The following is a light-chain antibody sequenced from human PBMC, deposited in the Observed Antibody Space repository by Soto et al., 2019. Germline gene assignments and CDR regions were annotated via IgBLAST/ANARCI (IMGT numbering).Light chain of an antibody. CDR3: QQSYSTPRT. V-gene: IGKV1-39*01. CDR2: AAS. Sequence: DFQMTQSPSSLSASVGDRVTITCRASQSIRNYLTWYEQKSGKPPKLLIYAASILQTGVPSRFSGSGSGTDFTLTISSLQPEDFATYYCQQSYSTPRTFGQGTKVEIK. CDR1: QSIRNY. J-gene: IGKJ1*01.